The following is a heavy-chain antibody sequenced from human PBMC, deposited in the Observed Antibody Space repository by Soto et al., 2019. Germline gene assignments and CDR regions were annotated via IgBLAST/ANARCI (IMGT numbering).Heavy chain of an antibody. CDR3: AKDSDKYSSSLRVRYFDY. D-gene: IGHD4-4*01. CDR1: GFPFSSYV. V-gene: IGHV3-23*01. J-gene: IGHJ4*02. CDR2: ISGGGSNT. Sequence: EVQLLESGGGLVQRGGSLRLSCAASGFPFSSYVMSWVRQAPGKGLEWVSGISGGGSNTFYADYVKGRFTISRDNSKNTLLLQMNSLGAEDTAVYNCAKDSDKYSSSLRVRYFDYWGQGIGVTVSS.